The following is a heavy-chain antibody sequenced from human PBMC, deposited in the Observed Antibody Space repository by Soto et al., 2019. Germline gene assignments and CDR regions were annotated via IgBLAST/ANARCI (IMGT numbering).Heavy chain of an antibody. V-gene: IGHV3-74*01. CDR2: INRDANDI. D-gene: IGHD3-10*01. Sequence: EVQLVESGGGLVQPGGSLRLSCEASRGAFGDYWMHWVRQAPGKGLVWVSRINRDANDIIYADSVKGRFTASRDNAKNSLYLQMNSLSADDTAVYYCARGGREITRHLDYWGQGPLVTVSS. CDR3: ARGGREITRHLDY. J-gene: IGHJ4*02. CDR1: RGAFGDYW.